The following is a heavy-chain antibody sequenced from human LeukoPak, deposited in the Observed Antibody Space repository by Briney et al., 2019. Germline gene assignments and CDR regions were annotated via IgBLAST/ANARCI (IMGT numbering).Heavy chain of an antibody. Sequence: SQTLSLTCAISGDSVSTNSAAWNWIRQSPSRGLEWLRRTYYRSKWHTDYAVSVKSRITFKPDTSKNQFSLQLRSVTPEDTAVYYCARGVWDIVVVSASRAYYYYMDVWGKGTTVTVS. J-gene: IGHJ6*03. D-gene: IGHD2-2*01. CDR3: ARGVWDIVVVSASRAYYYYMDV. CDR2: TYYRSKWHT. V-gene: IGHV6-1*01. CDR1: GDSVSTNSAA.